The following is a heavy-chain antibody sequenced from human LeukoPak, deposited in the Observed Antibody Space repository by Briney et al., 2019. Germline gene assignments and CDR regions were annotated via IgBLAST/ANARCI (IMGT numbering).Heavy chain of an antibody. D-gene: IGHD3-9*01. CDR1: GASISSYY. CDR3: ARGPVQILTV. CDR2: IFYTGST. Sequence: SETLSLTCTVSGASISSYYWSWIRQPPGKGLEWIGYIFYTGSTRINPSLKSRVTISVDKSNNQFSLKLTSVTAADTAVYYCARGPVQILTVWGQGTLVTVSS. V-gene: IGHV4-59*01. J-gene: IGHJ4*02.